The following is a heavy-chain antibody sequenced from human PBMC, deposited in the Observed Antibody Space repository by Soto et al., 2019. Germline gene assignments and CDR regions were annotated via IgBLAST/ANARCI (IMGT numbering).Heavy chain of an antibody. CDR3: ARDDYCSGGGCYSNYAFDI. CDR2: INQDGSEK. D-gene: IGHD2-15*01. J-gene: IGHJ3*02. Sequence: GGSLRLSCAASGFTFSSFWMSWVRQAPGKGLEWVANINQDGSEKYYVDSVKGRFTISRDNAKNSLYLQMNSLRAGDTAVYYCARDDYCSGGGCYSNYAFDIWGQGTMVTVSS. V-gene: IGHV3-7*01. CDR1: GFTFSSFW.